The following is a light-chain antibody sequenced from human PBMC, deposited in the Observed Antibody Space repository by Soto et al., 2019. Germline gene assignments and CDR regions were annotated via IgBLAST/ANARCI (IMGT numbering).Light chain of an antibody. CDR2: EDT. J-gene: IGLJ2*01. CDR3: QVWDSGSDHLV. Sequence: SYELTQPSSVSVAPGQTARITCGGNNIGFKSVYWYQRRPGQAPVLVVSEDTDRPAGIPERISASNSGNTATLTISRVEGGDEADYYCQVWDSGSDHLVFGGGTKLTVL. V-gene: IGLV3-21*02. CDR1: NIGFKS.